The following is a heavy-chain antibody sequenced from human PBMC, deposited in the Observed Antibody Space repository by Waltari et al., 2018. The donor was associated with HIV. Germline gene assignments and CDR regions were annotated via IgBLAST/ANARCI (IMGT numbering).Heavy chain of an antibody. CDR3: ARHVVGASGSYPFDY. Sequence: QLQLQESGPGLVKPSETLSLTCTVSGGSISSSSYYWGWIRQPPGKGLEWIGSIYYSGSTYYNPSLKSRVTISVDTSKNQFSLKLSSVTAADTAVYYCARHVVGASGSYPFDYWGQGTLVTVSS. D-gene: IGHD1-26*01. J-gene: IGHJ4*02. CDR1: GGSISSSSYY. CDR2: IYYSGST. V-gene: IGHV4-39*01.